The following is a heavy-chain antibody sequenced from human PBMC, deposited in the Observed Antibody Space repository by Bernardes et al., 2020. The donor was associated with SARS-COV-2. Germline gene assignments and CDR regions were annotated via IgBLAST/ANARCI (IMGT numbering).Heavy chain of an antibody. CDR2: FDPENAET. CDR3: AREPIAARPGIWFDP. D-gene: IGHD6-6*01. Sequence: ASVKVSCKVSGYHSLSELAMHWVRQAPGKGLEWVGGFDPENAETIYAQKFQGRVTMTEDRSTETAYMELSSLRYEDTALYYCAREPIAARPGIWFDPWGQGTLVTVSS. J-gene: IGHJ5*02. CDR1: GYHSLSELA. V-gene: IGHV1-24*01.